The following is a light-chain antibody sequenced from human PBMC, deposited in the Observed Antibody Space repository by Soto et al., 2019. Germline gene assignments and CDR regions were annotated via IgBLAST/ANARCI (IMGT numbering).Light chain of an antibody. CDR1: SSNIGAGYD. CDR2: GNS. CDR3: QSYDSSLSAFYV. J-gene: IGLJ1*01. Sequence: QSALTQPPSVPGAPGQRVTISCTGSSSNIGAGYDVHWYQQLPGTAPKLLIYGNSNRPSGVPDRFSGSKSGTSASLAITGLQAEDEADYYCQSYDSSLSAFYVFGTGTK. V-gene: IGLV1-40*01.